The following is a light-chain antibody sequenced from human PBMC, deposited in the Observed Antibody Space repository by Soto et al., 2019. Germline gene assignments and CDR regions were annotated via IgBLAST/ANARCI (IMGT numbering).Light chain of an antibody. V-gene: IGLV2-23*01. CDR3: AAWDDSLNGWV. Sequence: QSALTQPASVSGSPGQSIIISCTGASSDVGTYSLVSWYQQHPGKAPKLLIYEGSRRPSGVSNRFSGSTSDNTASLTISGLQAEDEADYYCAAWDDSLNGWVFGGGTKLTVL. CDR1: SSDVGTYSL. J-gene: IGLJ3*02. CDR2: EGS.